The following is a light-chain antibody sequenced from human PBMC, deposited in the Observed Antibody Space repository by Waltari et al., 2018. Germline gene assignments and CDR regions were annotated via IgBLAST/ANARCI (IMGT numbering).Light chain of an antibody. Sequence: VVMTQSPLSLPVTLGQPASISCKSSQSLVHSDGDTYLNWFQQRPGQSPRLLFYEVSDRDSGVPDRFSGSGSGTDFTLKISRVEAEDVGVYYCMQGTHWPRTFGQGTKVEIK. CDR2: EVS. CDR3: MQGTHWPRT. V-gene: IGKV2-30*02. J-gene: IGKJ1*01. CDR1: QSLVHSDGDTY.